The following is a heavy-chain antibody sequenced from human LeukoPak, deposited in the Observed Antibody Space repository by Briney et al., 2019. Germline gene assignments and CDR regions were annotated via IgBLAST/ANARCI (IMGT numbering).Heavy chain of an antibody. J-gene: IGHJ4*02. CDR3: ARQMDRVSSFDY. Sequence: SETLSLTCTVSGGSISGYHWSWIRQPPGKGLEWIGYIYYTGSTDYNPSLKNRVTISVDTSKNQFSLKLSSVTAADTAVYYRARQMDRVSSFDYWGQGTLVTVSS. V-gene: IGHV4-59*08. CDR2: IYYTGST. D-gene: IGHD2-8*01. CDR1: GGSISGYH.